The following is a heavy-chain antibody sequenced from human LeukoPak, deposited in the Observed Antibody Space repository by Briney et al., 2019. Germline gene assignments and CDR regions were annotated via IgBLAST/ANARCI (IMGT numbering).Heavy chain of an antibody. Sequence: GGSLRLSCEASGFTFNMYNMNWVRQAPGKGLEWVSSIGSSGSYIYYADSLKGRFTVSRDNAKNSLYLQLNSLRADDTALYYCARDKGGAGRTIDYWGPGTLVTVSS. J-gene: IGHJ4*02. D-gene: IGHD4/OR15-4a*01. CDR3: ARDKGGAGRTIDY. CDR2: IGSSGSYI. V-gene: IGHV3-21*01. CDR1: GFTFNMYN.